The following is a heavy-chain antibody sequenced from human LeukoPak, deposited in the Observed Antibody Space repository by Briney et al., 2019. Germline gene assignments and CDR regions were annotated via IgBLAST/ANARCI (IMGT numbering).Heavy chain of an antibody. CDR3: AKDGYSSSWYQYNWFDP. D-gene: IGHD6-13*01. Sequence: AGGSLRLSCAASGFTFSSYAMSWVRQAPGKGLEWVSAISGSGGSTYYADSVKGRFTISRDNSKNTLYLQMNSLRAEDTAVYYCAKDGYSSSWYQYNWFDPWGQGTLVTVSS. CDR2: ISGSGGST. J-gene: IGHJ5*02. CDR1: GFTFSSYA. V-gene: IGHV3-23*01.